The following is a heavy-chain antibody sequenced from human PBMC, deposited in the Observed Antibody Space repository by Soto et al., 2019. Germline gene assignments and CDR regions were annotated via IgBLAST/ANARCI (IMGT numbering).Heavy chain of an antibody. CDR2: IGGISSTI. V-gene: IGHV3-48*01. J-gene: IGHJ3*02. Sequence: EVQLVESGGGLVQPGGSLRLSCAASGFSFNDYSMNWVRQAPGKGLEWVSYIGGISSTISYADCVKGRFTISRDNAKNSLFLQMNSLRADDTAVYYCARDSAYAFDIWGQGTMVTVSS. CDR3: ARDSAYAFDI. CDR1: GFSFNDYS.